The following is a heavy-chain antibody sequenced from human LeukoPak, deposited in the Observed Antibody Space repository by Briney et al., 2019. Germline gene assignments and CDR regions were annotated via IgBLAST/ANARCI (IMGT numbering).Heavy chain of an antibody. Sequence: SETLSLTCAVYGGSFSGYYWSWIRQPPGKGLEWIGEINHSGSTNYNPSLKSRVTISVDTSKNQFSLKLSSVTAADTAVYYCARAHRRDGYTLSNPGSGAFDIWGQGTMVTVSS. CDR3: ARAHRRDGYTLSNPGSGAFDI. V-gene: IGHV4-34*01. D-gene: IGHD5-24*01. CDR1: GGSFSGYY. CDR2: INHSGST. J-gene: IGHJ3*02.